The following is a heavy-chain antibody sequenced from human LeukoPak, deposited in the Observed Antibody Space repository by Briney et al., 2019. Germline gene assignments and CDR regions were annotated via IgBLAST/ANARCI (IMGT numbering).Heavy chain of an antibody. Sequence: ASETLSLTCTVSGGSIRSSNYSWGWIRQPPGKGLEWIGTIYYSGSAYYNPSLKSRLTISVDTSKNQFSLKLSSVTAADTAVYYCARQGPAAGTKGRSFDYWGQGTLVTVSS. CDR3: ARQGPAAGTKGRSFDY. CDR1: GGSIRSSNYS. J-gene: IGHJ4*02. CDR2: IYYSGSA. D-gene: IGHD6-13*01. V-gene: IGHV4-39*07.